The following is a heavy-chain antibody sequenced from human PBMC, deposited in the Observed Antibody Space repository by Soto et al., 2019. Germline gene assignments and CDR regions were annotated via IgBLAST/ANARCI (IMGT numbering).Heavy chain of an antibody. J-gene: IGHJ6*02. D-gene: IGHD5-12*01. CDR1: GYTFTGYY. Sequence: SVKVSCKASGYTFTGYYMHWVRQAPGEGLEWMGGSIPIFGTANYAQKFQGRVTISVDESTSTAYMELSSLRSEDTAVYYCARGRGYSGDDHYYYFDMDVWGQGTTVTVSS. V-gene: IGHV1-69*13. CDR3: ARGRGYSGDDHYYYFDMDV. CDR2: SIPIFGTA.